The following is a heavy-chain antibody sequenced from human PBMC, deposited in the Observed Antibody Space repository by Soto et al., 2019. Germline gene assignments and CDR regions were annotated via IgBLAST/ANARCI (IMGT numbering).Heavy chain of an antibody. V-gene: IGHV1-18*01. CDR3: AREEGVRVVAATPQSYAFDI. CDR1: GYTFTSYG. Sequence: VASVKVSCKASGYTFTSYGISWVRQAPGQGLEWMGWISAYNGNTNYAQKLQGRVTMTTDTSTSTAYMELRSLRSDDTAVYYCAREEGVRVVAATPQSYAFDIWGQGTMVTVSS. D-gene: IGHD2-15*01. J-gene: IGHJ3*02. CDR2: ISAYNGNT.